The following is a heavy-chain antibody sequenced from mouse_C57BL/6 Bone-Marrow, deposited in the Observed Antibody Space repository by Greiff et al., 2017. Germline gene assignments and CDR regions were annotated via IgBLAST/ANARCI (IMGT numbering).Heavy chain of an antibody. V-gene: IGHV1-80*01. CDR2: IFPGEGDT. CDR1: GYAFSSYW. J-gene: IGHJ3*01. CDR3: ARGAY. Sequence: QVQLQQSGAELVKPGASGKISGKASGYAFSSYWMNWGKQRPGKGLVWIGQIFPGEGDTKYNGKFKGKATLTDDKSSSTAYMQLSSLTSEDSAVYFCARGAYWGQGTLVTVSA.